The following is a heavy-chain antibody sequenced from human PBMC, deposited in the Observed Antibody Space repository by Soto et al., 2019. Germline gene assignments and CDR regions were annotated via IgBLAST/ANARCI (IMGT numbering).Heavy chain of an antibody. V-gene: IGHV3-30*18. CDR3: AKGGIAVAGPFDY. J-gene: IGHJ4*02. CDR1: GFTFSSYG. D-gene: IGHD6-19*01. Sequence: GESLKISCAASGFTFSSYGMHWVRQAPGKGLEWVAVISYDGSNKYYADSVKGRFTISRDNSKNTLYLQMNSLRAEDTAVYYCAKGGIAVAGPFDYWGQGTLVTVSS. CDR2: ISYDGSNK.